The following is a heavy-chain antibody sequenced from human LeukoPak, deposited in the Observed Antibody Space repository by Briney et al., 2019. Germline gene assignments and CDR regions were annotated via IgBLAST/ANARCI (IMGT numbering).Heavy chain of an antibody. J-gene: IGHJ6*04. Sequence: PGGSLRLSCAACGFTFSSYWMHWFRHAPAKGLVWVSRIPSDGSSTLYADSVKGVFTISRDNAKNTLYLQMNSLRAEHTAVFHCARDDGVRPDDMDVGGKGTTVTVSS. V-gene: IGHV3-74*01. D-gene: IGHD1-14*01. CDR1: GFTFSSYW. CDR2: IPSDGSST. CDR3: ARDDGVRPDDMDV.